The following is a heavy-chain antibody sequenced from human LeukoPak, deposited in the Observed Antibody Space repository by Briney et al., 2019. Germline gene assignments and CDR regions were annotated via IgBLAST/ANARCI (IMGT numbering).Heavy chain of an antibody. J-gene: IGHJ4*02. CDR1: GGSITSSSYY. D-gene: IGHD5-12*01. CDR2: IYYSGST. CDR3: ARHESGYSGYGRHFDY. Sequence: PSETLSLTCTVSGGSITSSSYYWGWIRQPPGKGLEWIGSIYYSGSTYYNPSLKSRVTISVDTSKNQFSLKLSSVTAADTAVYYCARHESGYSGYGRHFDYWGQGTLVTVSS. V-gene: IGHV4-39*01.